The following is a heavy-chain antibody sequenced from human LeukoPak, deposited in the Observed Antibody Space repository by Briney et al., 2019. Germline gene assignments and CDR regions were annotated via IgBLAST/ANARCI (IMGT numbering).Heavy chain of an antibody. CDR2: IYYSGST. J-gene: IGHJ5*02. CDR3: ARARDGHINNWFDP. CDR1: GGSINSYY. V-gene: IGHV4-59*01. D-gene: IGHD5-24*01. Sequence: SETLSLTCTVSGGSINSYYWSWIRQPPGKGLEWIGYIYYSGSTEDNPSLKSRVTISVDTSKNQFSLKMSSVTAADTAVYYCARARDGHINNWFDPWGQGTLVTVSS.